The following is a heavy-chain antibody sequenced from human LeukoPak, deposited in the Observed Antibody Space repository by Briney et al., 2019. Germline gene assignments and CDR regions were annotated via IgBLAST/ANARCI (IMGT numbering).Heavy chain of an antibody. J-gene: IGHJ4*02. CDR1: GGSFSGYY. D-gene: IGHD5-18*01. Sequence: SETLSLTCVVYGGSFSGYYWSWIRQPPGKGLEWIGEINHSGSTNYNPSLKSRVTISVDTSKNQFSLKLSSVTAADTAVYYCAREPRGYSYGSGIDYWGQGTLVTVSS. CDR2: INHSGST. V-gene: IGHV4-34*01. CDR3: AREPRGYSYGSGIDY.